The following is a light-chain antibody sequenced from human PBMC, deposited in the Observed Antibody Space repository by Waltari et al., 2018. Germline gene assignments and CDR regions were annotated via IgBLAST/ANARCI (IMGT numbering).Light chain of an antibody. Sequence: DIQMTKSPSTLSASVGDRVTITCRASQSISSWLALYQQKPGKAPKLLIYKASSIESGVPSRFSGSGSGTEFTLTISSLQPDDFATYYCQQYNSYSPYTFGQGTKLEIK. CDR1: QSISSW. CDR3: QQYNSYSPYT. CDR2: KAS. V-gene: IGKV1-5*03. J-gene: IGKJ2*01.